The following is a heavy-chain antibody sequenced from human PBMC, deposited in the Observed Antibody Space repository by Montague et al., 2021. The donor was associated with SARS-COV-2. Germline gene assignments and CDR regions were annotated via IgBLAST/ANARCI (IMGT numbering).Heavy chain of an antibody. CDR3: ALPLGGARFDP. V-gene: IGHV4-4*02. CDR2: IYHSGTT. CDR1: GGSITSDNR. D-gene: IGHD3-16*01. J-gene: IGHJ5*02. Sequence: SETLSLTCAVSGGSITSDNRWTWVRQSPGKGLEWIGEIYHSGTTNYNPSLQSRLTISIDKSRNHLSLNLTSVTAADTAIYYCALPLGGARFDPWGQGILVTVSS.